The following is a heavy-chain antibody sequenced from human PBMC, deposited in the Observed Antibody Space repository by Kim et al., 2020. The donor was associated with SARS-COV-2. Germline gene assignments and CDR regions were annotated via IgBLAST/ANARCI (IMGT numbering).Heavy chain of an antibody. CDR3: ARLRITGTLRGYYYYYYGMDV. J-gene: IGHJ6*02. D-gene: IGHD1-20*01. V-gene: IGHV4-39*01. Sequence: SETLSLTCTVSGGSISSSSYYWGWIRQPPGKGLEWIGSIYYSGSTYYNPSLKSRVTISVDTSKNQFSLKLSSVTAADTAVYYCARLRITGTLRGYYYYYYGMDVWGQGTTVTVSS. CDR2: IYYSGST. CDR1: GGSISSSSYY.